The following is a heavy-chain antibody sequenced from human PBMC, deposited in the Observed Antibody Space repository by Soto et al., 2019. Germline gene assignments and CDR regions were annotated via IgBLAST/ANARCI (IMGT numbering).Heavy chain of an antibody. CDR1: GYTFTAYS. D-gene: IGHD3-10*01. V-gene: IGHV1-3*01. J-gene: IGHJ5*01. CDR3: ARENPPQAVSYCDS. CDR2: VTAGKGNT. Sequence: ASVKGSCKASGYTFTAYSIHWVRQAPGQRFEWMGWVTAGKGNTDYSQKFQGRVTITRDTYASTAYMELYSLRSEDTAVYYCARENPPQAVSYCDSWGQGTLVTVSS.